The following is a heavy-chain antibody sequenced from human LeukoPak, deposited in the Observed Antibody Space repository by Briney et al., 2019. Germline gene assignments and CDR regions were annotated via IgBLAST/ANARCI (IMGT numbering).Heavy chain of an antibody. CDR3: ARDIRGYMDV. D-gene: IGHD2-15*01. Sequence: PGGSLRLSCAAAGFTFSSYAMHWVRQAPGKGLEWVAVISYDGSNKYYADSVKGRFTISRDNSKNTLYLQMNSLRAEDTAVYYCARDIRGYMDVWGKGTTVTVSS. CDR1: GFTFSSYA. V-gene: IGHV3-30-3*01. J-gene: IGHJ6*04. CDR2: ISYDGSNK.